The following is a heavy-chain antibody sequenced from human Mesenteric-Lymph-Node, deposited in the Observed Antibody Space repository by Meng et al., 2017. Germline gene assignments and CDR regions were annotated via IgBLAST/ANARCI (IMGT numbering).Heavy chain of an antibody. CDR3: ARDRGNIGYDY. Sequence: QVPVQGSGPGRVKPSETLSLACTVSCGSISSYYWSWIRQPPGKGLEWIGYIYFSGSTNYNPSLKSRVTISVDTSKNQFSLKLRSVTAADTAVYYCARDRGNIGYDYWGQGTLVTVSS. J-gene: IGHJ4*02. V-gene: IGHV4-59*01. CDR2: IYFSGST. CDR1: CGSISSYY. D-gene: IGHD2/OR15-2a*01.